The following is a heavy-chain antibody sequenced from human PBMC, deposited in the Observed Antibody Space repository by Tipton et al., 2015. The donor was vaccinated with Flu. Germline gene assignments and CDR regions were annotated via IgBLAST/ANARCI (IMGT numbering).Heavy chain of an antibody. V-gene: IGHV3-7*01. D-gene: IGHD1-26*01. CDR2: IKQDGSVK. J-gene: IGHJ4*02. Sequence: SLRLSCAASGFTFSSYWMSWVRQAPGKGLEWVANIKQDGSVKYYVDSVKGRFTISRDNAKNSLYLQMHNLRVADTAVYYCARKVGDYWGQGTLVTVSS. CDR1: GFTFSSYW. CDR3: ARKVGDY.